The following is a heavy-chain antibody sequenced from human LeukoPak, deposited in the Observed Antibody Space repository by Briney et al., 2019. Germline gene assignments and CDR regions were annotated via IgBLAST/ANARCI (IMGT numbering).Heavy chain of an antibody. V-gene: IGHV3-48*01. Sequence: GGSLRLSCAASGFTLSNAWMNWVRQAPGKGLEWISYISGSGEAIFYADSVQGRFTISRDNAKNSIYLQMNTLRAEDTAVYYCARTYGSGSLDYGGQGTLVTVSS. CDR3: ARTYGSGSLDY. CDR1: GFTLSNAW. J-gene: IGHJ4*02. D-gene: IGHD2-15*01. CDR2: ISGSGEAI.